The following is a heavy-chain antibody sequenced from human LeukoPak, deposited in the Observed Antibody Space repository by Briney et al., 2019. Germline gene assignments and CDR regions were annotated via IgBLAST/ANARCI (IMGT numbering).Heavy chain of an antibody. CDR1: GFTFSDYY. J-gene: IGHJ6*03. D-gene: IGHD6-19*01. CDR2: ISYDGSNK. V-gene: IGHV3-30*18. CDR3: AKDGWLYATGYYYYYMDV. Sequence: GGSLRLSCAASGFTFSDYYMSWIRQAPGKGLEWVAVISYDGSNKYYADSVKGRFTISRDNSKNTLYLQMNSLRAEDTAVYYCAKDGWLYATGYYYYYMDVWGKGTTVTVSS.